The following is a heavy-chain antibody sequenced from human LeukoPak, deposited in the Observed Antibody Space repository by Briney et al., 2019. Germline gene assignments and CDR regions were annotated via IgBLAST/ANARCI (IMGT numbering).Heavy chain of an antibody. Sequence: GASVKVSCKASGYTFTSYGISWVRQAPGQGLEWTGWISAYNGNTNYAQKLQGRVTMTTDTSTSTAYMELRSLRSDDTAVYYCARDRAAAGINWFDPWGQGTLVTVSS. CDR3: ARDRAAAGINWFDP. CDR2: ISAYNGNT. CDR1: GYTFTSYG. J-gene: IGHJ5*02. V-gene: IGHV1-18*01. D-gene: IGHD6-13*01.